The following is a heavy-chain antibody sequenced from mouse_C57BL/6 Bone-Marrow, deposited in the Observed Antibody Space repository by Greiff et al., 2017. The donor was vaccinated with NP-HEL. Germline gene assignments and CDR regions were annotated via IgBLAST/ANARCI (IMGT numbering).Heavy chain of an antibody. D-gene: IGHD2-1*01. CDR1: GYTFTSYW. V-gene: IGHV1-55*01. CDR3: KAFYYGFAY. CDR2: IYPGSGST. J-gene: IGHJ3*01. Sequence: QVQLQQSGAELVKPGASVKMSCKASGYTFTSYWITWVKQRPGQGLEWIGDIYPGSGSTNYNEKFKSKATLTVDTSSSTAYMQLRSLTAEGSAVYYCKAFYYGFAYWGQGTLVTVSA.